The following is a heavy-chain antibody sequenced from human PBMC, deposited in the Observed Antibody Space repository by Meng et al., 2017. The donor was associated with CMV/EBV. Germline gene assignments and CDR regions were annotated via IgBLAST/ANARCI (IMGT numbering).Heavy chain of an antibody. J-gene: IGHJ3*02. CDR1: GGSISSSY. Sequence: QIPSLTRTVSGGSISSSYWSWIRQPPGKGRGWIGYIYYSGSTNYNPSLKSRVTISVDTSKNQFSLKLSSVTAADTAVYYCARRTMIDAFDIWGQGTMVTVSS. V-gene: IGHV4-59*01. D-gene: IGHD3-22*01. CDR3: ARRTMIDAFDI. CDR2: IYYSGST.